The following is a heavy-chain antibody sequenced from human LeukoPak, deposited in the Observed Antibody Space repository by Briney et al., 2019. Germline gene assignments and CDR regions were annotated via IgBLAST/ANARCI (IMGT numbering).Heavy chain of an antibody. CDR1: GGSISSYY. CDR3: AKHHDSSGHGYFDY. Sequence: SETLSLTCTVSGGSISSYYWSWIRQPPGKGLEWIGYIYYSGSTNYNPSLKSRVTISVDTSKNQFSLKLSSVTAADTAVYYCAKHHDSSGHGYFDYWGQGTLVTVSS. D-gene: IGHD3-22*01. V-gene: IGHV4-59*01. J-gene: IGHJ4*02. CDR2: IYYSGST.